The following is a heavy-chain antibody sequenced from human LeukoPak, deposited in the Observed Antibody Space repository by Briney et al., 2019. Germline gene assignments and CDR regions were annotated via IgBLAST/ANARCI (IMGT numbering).Heavy chain of an antibody. CDR1: GYSFTSYW. J-gene: IGHJ4*02. V-gene: IGHV5-51*01. Sequence: GESLKISCKGSGYSFTSYWIGWVRQMPGKGLEWMGIIYPGDSDTRYSPSFQGQVTISVDKSSYTAYLQWSSLKASDTAMYHCARRLEADGGFDYWGQGTLVTVSS. CDR2: IYPGDSDT. CDR3: ARRLEADGGFDY. D-gene: IGHD6-13*01.